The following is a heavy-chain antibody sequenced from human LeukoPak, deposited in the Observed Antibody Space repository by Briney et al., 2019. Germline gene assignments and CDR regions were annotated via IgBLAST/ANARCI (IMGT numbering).Heavy chain of an antibody. J-gene: IGHJ4*02. Sequence: GGTLRLSCAASGITFSSYGMNWVRQAPGKGLEWVSSISSTGGTTYYADSVKGRFTISRDNAKTTLYLQMNSLRDEDTAVYYCAGDLISGSGSLGYWGQGTLVTVSS. CDR3: AGDLISGSGSLGY. V-gene: IGHV3-48*02. CDR2: ISSTGGTT. D-gene: IGHD3-10*01. CDR1: GITFSSYG.